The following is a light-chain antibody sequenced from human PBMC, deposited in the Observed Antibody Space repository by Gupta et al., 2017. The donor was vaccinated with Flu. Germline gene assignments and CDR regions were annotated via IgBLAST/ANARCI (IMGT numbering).Light chain of an antibody. Sequence: PSPLSASMGSTTPISCRTSRISGHFFTWYQQKPGKAPRLLIYATSAMQTGIPSRFVGAGSGTDFTLTISSLEPEDFAAYYCQQSDSLPYTFGQGTKLEIK. CDR3: QQSDSLPYT. CDR2: ATS. V-gene: IGKV1-39*01. J-gene: IGKJ2*01. CDR1: RISGHF.